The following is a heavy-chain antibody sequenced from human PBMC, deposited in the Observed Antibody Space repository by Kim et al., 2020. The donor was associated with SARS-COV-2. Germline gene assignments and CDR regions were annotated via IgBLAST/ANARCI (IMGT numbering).Heavy chain of an antibody. J-gene: IGHJ4*01. CDR3: AGRFGSGGDYWGEFDY. CDR1: GDSIRSSTYY. V-gene: IGHV4-39*01. D-gene: IGHD3-10*01. CDR2: ISDGGNT. Sequence: SETLSLTCTVSGDSIRSSTYYWGWIRQPPGKGLEWIGSISDGGNTNYNPSLKSRVTISVDTSKNQFSLKFYSVTAADTAVYYCAGRFGSGGDYWGEFDY.